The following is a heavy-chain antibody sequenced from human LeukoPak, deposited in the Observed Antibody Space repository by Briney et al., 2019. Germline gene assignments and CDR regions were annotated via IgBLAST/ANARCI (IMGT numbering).Heavy chain of an antibody. CDR1: GFTFSSYA. V-gene: IGHV3-23*01. D-gene: IGHD5-24*01. CDR3: ARTPEMGTDFDL. J-gene: IGHJ2*01. Sequence: PGGSLRLSCAASGFTFSSYAMSWVRQAPGKGLEWVSAISGSGGSTYYADSVKGRFTISRDNSKNTLYLQMNSLRAEDTAVYYCARTPEMGTDFDLWGRGTLVTVSS. CDR2: ISGSGGST.